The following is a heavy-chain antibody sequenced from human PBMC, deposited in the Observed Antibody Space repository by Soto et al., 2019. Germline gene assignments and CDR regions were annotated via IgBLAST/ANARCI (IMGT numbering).Heavy chain of an antibody. Sequence: PGGSLRLCCAASGFTVNSNYMSWVRQAPGKGQKWVSVIYSDGKTYYAVFIKTRLTILRDKSNQTLFLQINSLRAEDTAVYYCSRANFGVTQWQEKYGKDVWGLATTDTVT. V-gene: IGHV3-66*01. D-gene: IGHD3-3*01. CDR2: IYSDGKT. CDR1: GFTVNSNY. CDR3: SRANFGVTQWQEKYGKDV. J-gene: IGHJ6*02.